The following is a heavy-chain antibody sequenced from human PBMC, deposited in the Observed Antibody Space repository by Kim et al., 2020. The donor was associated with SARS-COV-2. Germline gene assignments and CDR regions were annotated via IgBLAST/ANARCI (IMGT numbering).Heavy chain of an antibody. J-gene: IGHJ4*02. Sequence: ANSVKCRFTISRDNAKNSLYLQMNSLRAEDTALYYCARVGSGYEFRGYDYWGQGTLVTVSS. V-gene: IGHV3-20*03. CDR3: ARVGSGYEFRGYDY. D-gene: IGHD6-25*01.